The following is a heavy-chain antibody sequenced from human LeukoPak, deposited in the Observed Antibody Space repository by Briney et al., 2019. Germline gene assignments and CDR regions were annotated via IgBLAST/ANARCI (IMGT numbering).Heavy chain of an antibody. V-gene: IGHV3-7*01. D-gene: IGHD5-18*01. Sequence: GGSLRLSCAASGFTFSSYWMSWVRRAPGKGLEWVANIKQDGSEKYYVDSVKGRFTISRGNAKNSLYLQMNSLRAEDTAVYYCARDGYRNWFDPWGQGTLVTVSS. CDR3: ARDGYRNWFDP. CDR1: GFTFSSYW. J-gene: IGHJ5*02. CDR2: IKQDGSEK.